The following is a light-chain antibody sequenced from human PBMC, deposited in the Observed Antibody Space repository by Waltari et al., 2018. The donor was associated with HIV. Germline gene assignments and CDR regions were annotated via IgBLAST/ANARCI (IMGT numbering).Light chain of an antibody. V-gene: IGKV1-12*02. CDR3: QQANSFPWT. CDR2: PAS. J-gene: IGKJ1*01. CDR1: EGIASW. Sequence: IQMTQSPSSVSESVGDTVPITCRASEGIASWLAWYQQKPGEAPNLLIYPASSLQTGVPSRFSGSESGTDFTLTISSLQPEDFATYYCQQANSFPWTFGQGTKVEIK.